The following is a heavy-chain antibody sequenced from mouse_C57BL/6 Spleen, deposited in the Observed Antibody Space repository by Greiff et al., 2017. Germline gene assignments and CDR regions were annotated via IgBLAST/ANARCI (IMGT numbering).Heavy chain of an antibody. CDR2: ISSGSSTI. V-gene: IGHV5-17*01. CDR3: AREGNPKAMDY. Sequence: EVNVVESGGGLVKPGGSLKLSCAASGFTFSDYGMHWVRQAPEKGLEWVAYISSGSSTIYYADTVKGRFTISRDNAKNTLFLQMTSLRSEDTAMYYCAREGNPKAMDYWGQGTSVTVSS. J-gene: IGHJ4*01. CDR1: GFTFSDYG. D-gene: IGHD3-3*01.